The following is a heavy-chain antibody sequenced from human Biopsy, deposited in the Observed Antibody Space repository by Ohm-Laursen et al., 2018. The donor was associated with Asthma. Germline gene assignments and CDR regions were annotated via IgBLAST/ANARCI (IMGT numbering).Heavy chain of an antibody. V-gene: IGHV3-20*04. CDR1: GFTFDDYG. CDR2: INWNGGST. Sequence: SLRLSCAASGFTFDDYGMSWVRQAPGKGLDWVSGINWNGGSTGYADSVKGRFTISRDNAKNTLYLQMNSLRTEDTAVYYCAKRRGYSGHDNDYWGQGTLVIVSS. J-gene: IGHJ4*02. D-gene: IGHD5-12*01. CDR3: AKRRGYSGHDNDY.